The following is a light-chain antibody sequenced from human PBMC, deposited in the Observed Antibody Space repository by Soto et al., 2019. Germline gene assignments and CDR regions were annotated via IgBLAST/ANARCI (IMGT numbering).Light chain of an antibody. J-gene: IGLJ1*01. CDR2: DVS. V-gene: IGLV2-14*03. CDR3: SSYTSSSTLYV. Sequence: QSALTQPASVSGSPGQSITISCTGISSDVGGYNYVSWYQQLPGKAPKLIIYDVSNRPSGVSNRFSASKSANAASLTISGLQAEDVADYYCSSYTSSSTLYVFGTGTKLTVL. CDR1: SSDVGGYNY.